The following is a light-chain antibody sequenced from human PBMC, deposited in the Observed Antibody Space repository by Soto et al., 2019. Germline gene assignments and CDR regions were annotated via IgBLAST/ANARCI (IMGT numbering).Light chain of an antibody. CDR3: QSYDSSLSAYV. J-gene: IGLJ1*01. V-gene: IGLV1-40*01. CDR2: GNN. Sequence: QSVLTQPPSVSGAPGQRVTISCTGSSSNIGASYDVHWYQQIPGTAPKLLIYGNNNRPSGVPDRFSGSKSGTSASLAITGLQAEDETDYYCQSYDSSLSAYVFGTGTKLTVL. CDR1: SSNIGASYD.